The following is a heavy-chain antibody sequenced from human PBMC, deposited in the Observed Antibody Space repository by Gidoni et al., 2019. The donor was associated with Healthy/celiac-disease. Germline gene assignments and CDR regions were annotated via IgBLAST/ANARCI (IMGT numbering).Heavy chain of an antibody. Sequence: QVQLVESGGGVVQPGRSLRLSCAASGFTFSSYGMHWVRQAPGKGLEWVAVISYDGSNKYYADSVKGRFTISRDNSKNTLYLQMNSLRAEDTAVYYCAKDEYSGYGKGGYFDYWGQGTLVTVSS. CDR1: GFTFSSYG. CDR3: AKDEYSGYGKGGYFDY. J-gene: IGHJ4*02. V-gene: IGHV3-30*18. D-gene: IGHD5-12*01. CDR2: ISYDGSNK.